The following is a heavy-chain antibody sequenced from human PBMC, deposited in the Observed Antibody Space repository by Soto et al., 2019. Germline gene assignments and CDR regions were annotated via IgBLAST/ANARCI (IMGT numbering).Heavy chain of an antibody. CDR1: GGSVSSGSYY. Sequence: QVQLQESGPGLVKPSETLSLTCTVSGGSVSSGSYYWSWIRQPPGKGLEWIGYIYYSGSTNYNPSLKSRVTISVDTSKNQFSLKLSSVTAADTAVYYCARDAPNGAVAGTFARPWYFDLWGRGTLVTVSS. CDR2: IYYSGST. V-gene: IGHV4-61*01. CDR3: ARDAPNGAVAGTFARPWYFDL. J-gene: IGHJ2*01. D-gene: IGHD6-19*01.